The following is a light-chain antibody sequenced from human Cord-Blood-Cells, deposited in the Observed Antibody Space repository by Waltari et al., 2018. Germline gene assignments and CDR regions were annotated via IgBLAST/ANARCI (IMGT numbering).Light chain of an antibody. V-gene: IGKV3-20*01. J-gene: IGKJ1*01. CDR3: QQYGSSRT. CDR1: QSVSSIY. Sequence: EIVLTQSPGTLSLSPGVRATLSCTASQSVSSIYLSWYQQKPRQAPSLLIYGSSSRATGIPDRFSGSGAGTEFTLTISRLEPEDFAVYYCQQYGSSRTFGQGTKVEIK. CDR2: GSS.